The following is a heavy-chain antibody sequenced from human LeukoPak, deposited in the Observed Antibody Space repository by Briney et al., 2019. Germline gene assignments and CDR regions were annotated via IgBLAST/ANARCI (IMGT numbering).Heavy chain of an antibody. Sequence: SETLSLTCTVSGAPISSYYWSWIRQPPGKGLEWIGYIYYSGSTNYNPSLKSRVTISVDTSKNQFSLKLSSVTAADTAVYYCARHRYITSSSYFDYWGQGTLVTVSS. J-gene: IGHJ4*02. CDR3: ARHRYITSSSYFDY. CDR1: GAPISSYY. D-gene: IGHD1-14*01. V-gene: IGHV4-59*01. CDR2: IYYSGST.